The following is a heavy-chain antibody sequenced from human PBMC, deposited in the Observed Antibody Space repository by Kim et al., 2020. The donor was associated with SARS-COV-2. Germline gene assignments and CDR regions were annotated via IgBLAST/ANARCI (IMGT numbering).Heavy chain of an antibody. J-gene: IGHJ6*02. CDR3: AKDHGYSGYDDYYYGMDV. D-gene: IGHD5-12*01. Sequence: GGSLRLSCAASGFTFSSYAMSWVRQAPGKGLEWVSAISGSGGSTYYADSVKGRFTISRDNSKNTLYLQMNSLRAEDTAVYYCAKDHGYSGYDDYYYGMDVWGQGTTVTVSS. CDR1: GFTFSSYA. V-gene: IGHV3-23*01. CDR2: ISGSGGST.